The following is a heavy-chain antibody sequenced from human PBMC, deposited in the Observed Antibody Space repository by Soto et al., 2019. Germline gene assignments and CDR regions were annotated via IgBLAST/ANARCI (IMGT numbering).Heavy chain of an antibody. V-gene: IGHV3-23*01. CDR3: ARAPSGSYLLGYDFDY. J-gene: IGHJ4*02. CDR1: GFTFSSYA. CDR2: ISGSGGST. Sequence: EVQLLESGGGLVQPGGSLRLSCAASGFTFSSYAMSWVRQAPGKGLEWVSAISGSGGSTYYADSVKGRFTISRDNSKNTLYLQMNRMRAEDTAVYYCARAPSGSYLLGYDFDYWGQGTLVTVSS. D-gene: IGHD1-26*01.